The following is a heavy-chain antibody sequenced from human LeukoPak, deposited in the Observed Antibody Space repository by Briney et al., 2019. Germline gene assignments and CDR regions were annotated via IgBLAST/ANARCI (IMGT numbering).Heavy chain of an antibody. V-gene: IGHV3-53*04. CDR2: IYSGGST. J-gene: IGHJ4*02. D-gene: IGHD3-3*02. CDR1: GFTVSSNY. CDR3: ARLYGTFLEWSPYFDY. Sequence: GGSLRLSCAASGFTVSSNYMSWVRQAPGKGLEWVSIIYSGGSTYYADSVKGRFTISRHNSKNTLYLQMNSLRAEDTAVYYCARLYGTFLEWSPYFDYWGQGTLVTVSS.